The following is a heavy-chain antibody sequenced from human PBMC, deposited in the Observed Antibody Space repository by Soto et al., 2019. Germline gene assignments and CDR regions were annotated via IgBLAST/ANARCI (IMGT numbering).Heavy chain of an antibody. CDR3: TTDSYITSIIVRFDY. CDR2: VKSKNDGGTT. V-gene: IGHV3-15*07. J-gene: IGHJ4*01. CDR1: GFTFSNAW. Sequence: EVHLVESGGGLVKPGGSLRLSCAASGFTFSNAWINWVRQAPGKGLEWVGSVKSKNDGGTTDFAAPVKGRCAISRDDSKNMVYLEMNSLQTEDTAIYYCTTDSYITSIIVRFDYWGHGTLVTVSS. D-gene: IGHD3-22*01.